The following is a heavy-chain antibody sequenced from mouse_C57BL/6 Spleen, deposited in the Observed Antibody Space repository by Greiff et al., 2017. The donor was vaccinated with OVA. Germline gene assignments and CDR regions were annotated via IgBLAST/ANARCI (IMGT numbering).Heavy chain of an antibody. Sequence: EVMLVESGGGLVKPGGSLKLSCAASGFTFSDYGMYWVRQAPEKGLEWVAYISSGSSTIYYADTVKGRFTLSRDNAKNTLFLQMTSLRAEDTAMYDCAIMAMDYWGQGTSVTVSS. V-gene: IGHV5-17*01. CDR2: ISSGSSTI. D-gene: IGHD2-4*01. CDR1: GFTFSDYG. J-gene: IGHJ4*01. CDR3: AIMAMDY.